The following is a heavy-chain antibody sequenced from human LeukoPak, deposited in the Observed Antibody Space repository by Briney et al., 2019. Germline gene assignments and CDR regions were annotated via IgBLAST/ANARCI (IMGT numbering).Heavy chain of an antibody. CDR1: GGSISSYY. V-gene: IGHV4-59*01. J-gene: IGHJ3*02. Sequence: SETLSLTCTVSGGSISSYYWSWIRQPPGKGLEWIGYIYYSGSTNYNPSLKSRVTISVDTSKNQFSLKLSSVTAADTAVYYCARYFRTGAFDIWGQGTMVTVSS. D-gene: IGHD1-14*01. CDR2: IYYSGST. CDR3: ARYFRTGAFDI.